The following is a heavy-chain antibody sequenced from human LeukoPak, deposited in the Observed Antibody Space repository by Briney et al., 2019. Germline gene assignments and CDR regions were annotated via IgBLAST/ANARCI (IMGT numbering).Heavy chain of an antibody. CDR1: GGSISNSNW. J-gene: IGHJ4*02. CDR3: ATTGYSDYASAY. D-gene: IGHD5-12*01. CDR2: IFHSGST. Sequence: SETLSLTCAVSGGSISNSNWWSWVRPPPGKGLEWIGEIFHSGSTNYNPSLKSRVTMSVEKTKNHFSLKLSSVTAADAAVYYCATTGYSDYASAYWGQGTLVPVSS. V-gene: IGHV4-4*02.